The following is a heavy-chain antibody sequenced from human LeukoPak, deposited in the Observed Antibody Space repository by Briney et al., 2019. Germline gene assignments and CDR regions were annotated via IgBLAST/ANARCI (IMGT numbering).Heavy chain of an antibody. V-gene: IGHV3-23*01. CDR1: GFTFSSYA. J-gene: IGHJ4*02. CDR2: ISGSGGST. D-gene: IGHD3-9*01. Sequence: PGGSLRLSCAASGFTFSSYAMSWVRQAPGKGLEWVSAISGSGGSTYYADSVKGRFTISRDNSKNTLYLQMNGLRAEDTAVYYCAKDGGFAYDILTGYYYFDYWGQGTLLTVSS. CDR3: AKDGGFAYDILTGYYYFDY.